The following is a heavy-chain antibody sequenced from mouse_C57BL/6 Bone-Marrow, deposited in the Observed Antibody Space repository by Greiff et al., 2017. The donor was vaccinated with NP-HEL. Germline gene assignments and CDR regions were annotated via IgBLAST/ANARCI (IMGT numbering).Heavy chain of an antibody. CDR2: IHPNSGST. D-gene: IGHD1-1*01. J-gene: IGHJ2*01. CDR3: ARNYYGSRPYYFDY. V-gene: IGHV1-64*01. Sequence: QVQLQQPGAELVKPGASVKLSCKASGYTFTSYWMHWVKQRPGQGLEWIGMIHPNSGSTNYNEKFKSKATLTVDKSSSTAYMQLSSLTSEDSAVYYCARNYYGSRPYYFDYWGQGTTLTVSS. CDR1: GYTFTSYW.